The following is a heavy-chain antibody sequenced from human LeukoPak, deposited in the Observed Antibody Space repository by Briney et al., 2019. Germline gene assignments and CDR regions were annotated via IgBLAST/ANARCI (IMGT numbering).Heavy chain of an antibody. CDR2: IYYSGST. Sequence: SETLSLTCTVSGGSISSGGYYWSWVRQHPGKGLEWIGYIYYSGSTYYTPSLKSRVTISVDTSKNQFSLKLSSVTAADTAVYYCASRAVVGAHNWFDPWGQGTLVTVSS. CDR3: ASRAVVGAHNWFDP. CDR1: GGSISSGGYY. J-gene: IGHJ5*02. V-gene: IGHV4-31*03. D-gene: IGHD1-26*01.